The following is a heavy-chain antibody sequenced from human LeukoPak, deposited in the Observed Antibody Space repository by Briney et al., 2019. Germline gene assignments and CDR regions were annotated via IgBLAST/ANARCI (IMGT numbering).Heavy chain of an antibody. CDR1: GASFSGYS. CDR2: FSHTGSL. J-gene: IGHJ4*02. Sequence: SEALSLTCAISGASFSGYSWTWVRQPPGKGLEWIGEFSHTGSLIYNPSLKSRVNISIDTSKNQFSLRLISVTAADTAVYFCARPRLLFGSGPILVWGQGTLVTVSS. D-gene: IGHD3-10*01. CDR3: ARPRLLFGSGPILV. V-gene: IGHV4-34*01.